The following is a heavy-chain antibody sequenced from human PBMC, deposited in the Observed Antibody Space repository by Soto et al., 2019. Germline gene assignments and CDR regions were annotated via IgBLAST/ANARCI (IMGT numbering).Heavy chain of an antibody. CDR2: IDKSGTTR. J-gene: IGHJ4*02. Sequence: GGSMRLSCVGSGFTFSSYGMNWVRQRPGKGLEWLSSIDKSGTTRYYADSVKGRFTISRDNSKNTLSLQMNSLRADDTAVYYCAKEHGGGISMITSFFDSWGQGTLVTVSS. CDR3: AKEHGGGISMITSFFDS. D-gene: IGHD3-16*01. CDR1: GFTFSSYG. V-gene: IGHV3-23*05.